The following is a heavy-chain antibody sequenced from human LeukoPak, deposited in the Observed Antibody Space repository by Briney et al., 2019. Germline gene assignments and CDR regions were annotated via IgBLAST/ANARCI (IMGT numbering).Heavy chain of an antibody. CDR1: GYTFTSYG. CDR2: INPNSGGT. J-gene: IGHJ1*01. CDR3: ARDSVLYGYYDSSGPGNFQH. Sequence: ASVKVSCKASGYTFTSYGISWVRQAPGQGLEWMGWINPNSGGTNYAQKFQGRVTMTRDTSISTAYMELSRLRSDDTAVYYCARDSVLYGYYDSSGPGNFQHWGQGTLVTVSS. V-gene: IGHV1-2*02. D-gene: IGHD3-22*01.